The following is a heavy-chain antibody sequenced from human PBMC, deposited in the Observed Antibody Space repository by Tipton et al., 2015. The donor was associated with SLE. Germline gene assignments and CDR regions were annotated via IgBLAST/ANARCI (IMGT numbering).Heavy chain of an antibody. Sequence: GSLRLSCVASGFTFSDDAMSWVRQAPGKGLEWVSLISWDGGSTYYADSVKGRFTISRDNSKNSLYLQMNSLRTEDTALYYCAKDMSPYDILTGYYYGMDVWGQGTTVTVSS. CDR3: AKDMSPYDILTGYYYGMDV. CDR2: ISWDGGST. V-gene: IGHV3-43*01. J-gene: IGHJ6*02. CDR1: GFTFSDDA. D-gene: IGHD3-9*01.